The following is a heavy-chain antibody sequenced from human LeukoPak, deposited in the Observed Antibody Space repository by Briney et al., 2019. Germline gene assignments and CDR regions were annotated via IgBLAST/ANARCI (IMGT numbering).Heavy chain of an antibody. CDR1: GFSFTTSW. CDR2: INSGGSTT. J-gene: IGHJ6*02. Sequence: GGSLRLSCVASGFSFTTSWMHWVRQVPGKGLVWVARINSGGSTTTHADSVKGRFTISRDNAKNSLYLQMNSLRAEDTAVYYCARDPYDYVWGSYRSPMDVWGQGTTVTVSS. CDR3: ARDPYDYVWGSYRSPMDV. D-gene: IGHD3-16*02. V-gene: IGHV3-74*03.